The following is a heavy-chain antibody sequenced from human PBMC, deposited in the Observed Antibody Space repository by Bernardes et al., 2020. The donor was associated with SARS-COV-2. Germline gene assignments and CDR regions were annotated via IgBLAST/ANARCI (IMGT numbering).Heavy chain of an antibody. D-gene: IGHD3-3*01. V-gene: IGHV3-74*03. CDR2: INTGGSSK. CDR1: GFTFSKYW. J-gene: IGHJ3*02. CDR3: AKGANYEEDGFDI. Sequence: GGSLRLSCAASGFTFSKYWMNWVRQAPGKGLEWVSRINTGGSSKMYADSVKGRFTISRDNAKNTLYLHMNSLRAEDTAVYYCAKGANYEEDGFDIWGQGTMVTVSS.